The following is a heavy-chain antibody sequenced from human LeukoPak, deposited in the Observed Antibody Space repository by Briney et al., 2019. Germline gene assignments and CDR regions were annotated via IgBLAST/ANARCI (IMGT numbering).Heavy chain of an antibody. CDR2: TYYRSKWYN. J-gene: IGHJ4*02. V-gene: IGHV6-1*01. CDR3: ARGSSSSSWYFDY. D-gene: IGHD6-13*01. CDR1: GDNVSSNSAT. Sequence: SQTPSLTCAISGDNVSSNSATWTWIRQSPSRGLEWLGRTYYRSKWYNEYAESVKSRITISPDTSKNQFSLQLNSVTPEDTAVYYCARGSSSSSWYFDYWGQGTVVTVSS.